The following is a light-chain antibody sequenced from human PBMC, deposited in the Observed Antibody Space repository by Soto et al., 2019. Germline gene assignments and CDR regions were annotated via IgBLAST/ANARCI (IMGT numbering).Light chain of an antibody. CDR3: QHYGNSPRT. CDR2: GAS. V-gene: IGKV3-20*01. J-gene: IGKJ2*01. Sequence: EIVLTQSPDTLSLSPGERATLSCRASQSVNSYYLAWYQQKPGQAPRLLIYGASTRATGIPDRFSGSGSGTDFTLTISRLEPEDFAVYYCQHYGNSPRTFGQGTKLEIK. CDR1: QSVNSYY.